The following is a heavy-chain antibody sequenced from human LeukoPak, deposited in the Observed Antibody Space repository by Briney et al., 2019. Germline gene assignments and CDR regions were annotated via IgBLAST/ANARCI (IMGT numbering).Heavy chain of an antibody. CDR3: ARGPRGVGMAGTFDY. Sequence: SETLSLTCAVYGESFSGYYWSWIRQPPGKGLEWIGGINHSANTNYNPPLKSRVTISVDTSKNQLSLKLKSVTAADTAVYFCARGPRGVGMAGTFDYWGQGSLVTVSS. CDR2: INHSANT. CDR1: GESFSGYY. D-gene: IGHD6-19*01. V-gene: IGHV4-34*01. J-gene: IGHJ4*02.